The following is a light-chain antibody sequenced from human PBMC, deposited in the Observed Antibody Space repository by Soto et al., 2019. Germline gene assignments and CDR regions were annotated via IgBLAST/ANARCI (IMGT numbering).Light chain of an antibody. Sequence: EIVLTQSPGTLSLSPGERATLSCRASQSVSSRDLAWYQQKPGQAPRLLIYATSSRAAGIPDRFSGSGSGTDFTLTISRLEPEDFAVYYCQQYGSSPLTFGGGTKVEIK. J-gene: IGKJ4*01. CDR3: QQYGSSPLT. CDR1: QSVSSRD. V-gene: IGKV3-20*01. CDR2: ATS.